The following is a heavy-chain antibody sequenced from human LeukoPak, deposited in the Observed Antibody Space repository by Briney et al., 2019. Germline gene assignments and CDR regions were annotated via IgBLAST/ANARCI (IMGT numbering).Heavy chain of an antibody. V-gene: IGHV3-23*01. CDR1: GFTFSSYA. CDR3: AKAEYSSGWKTLQY. CDR2: VSGSGGIT. J-gene: IGHJ4*02. D-gene: IGHD6-19*01. Sequence: PGGSLRLSCAASGFTFSSYAMSWVRQAPGKGLEWVSTVSGSGGITYYADSVKGRFTISRDNSKNTLSLQMNSLRAEDTAVYYCAKAEYSSGWKTLQYWGQGTQVTVSS.